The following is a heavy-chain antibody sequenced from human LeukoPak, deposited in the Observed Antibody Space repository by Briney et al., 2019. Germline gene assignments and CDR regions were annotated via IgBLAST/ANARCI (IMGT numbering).Heavy chain of an antibody. CDR3: ANLYTDHDYRGTDY. CDR1: GFTFSSYG. Sequence: SGGSLRLSCAASGFTFSSYGMHWVRQAPGKGLEWVAVISYDGSNKYYADSVKGRFTISRDNSKNTLYLQMNSLRAEDTAVYYCANLYTDHDYRGTDYWGQGTLVTVSS. J-gene: IGHJ4*02. D-gene: IGHD4-11*01. CDR2: ISYDGSNK. V-gene: IGHV3-30*18.